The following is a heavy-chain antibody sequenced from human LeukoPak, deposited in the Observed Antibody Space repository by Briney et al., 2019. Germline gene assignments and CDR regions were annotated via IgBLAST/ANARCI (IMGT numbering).Heavy chain of an antibody. CDR1: GFTFSNYW. Sequence: GGSLRLSCAASGFTFSNYWMSWVRQAPGKGLEWVANIKKDGGERYYVDSVKGRFTISRDNAKNSLYLQMNSLRGEDTVVYYCARDKLNGDSRFDYWGQGTLVTVSS. CDR2: IKKDGGER. CDR3: ARDKLNGDSRFDY. J-gene: IGHJ4*02. V-gene: IGHV3-7*03. D-gene: IGHD4-17*01.